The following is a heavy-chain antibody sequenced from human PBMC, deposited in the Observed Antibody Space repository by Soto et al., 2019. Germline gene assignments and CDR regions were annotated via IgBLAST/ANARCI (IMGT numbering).Heavy chain of an antibody. J-gene: IGHJ6*02. V-gene: IGHV4-59*08. CDR1: GGSISRYY. Sequence: SETLSLSCTVSGGSISRYYRSWIRQPPGKGLEWIGYIYYSGSTNYNPSLKSRVTISVDTSKNQFSLKLSSVTAADTAVYYCARRSPYGMAVWGQGTTVTVSS. D-gene: IGHD1-26*01. CDR2: IYYSGST. CDR3: ARRSPYGMAV.